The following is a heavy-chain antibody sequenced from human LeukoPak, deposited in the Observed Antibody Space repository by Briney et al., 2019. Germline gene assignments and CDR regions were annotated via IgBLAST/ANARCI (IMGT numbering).Heavy chain of an antibody. CDR3: ARGPFWSGYYGT. J-gene: IGHJ4*02. D-gene: IGHD3-3*01. Sequence: ASVKVPCKPSRYTFTGYYMHWVRQAPGQGLEWMGWINPNSGGTNYAQKFQGRVTMIRDTSISTAYMELSRLRSDDTAVYYCARGPFWSGYYGTWGQGTLVTVSS. CDR2: INPNSGGT. CDR1: RYTFTGYY. V-gene: IGHV1-2*02.